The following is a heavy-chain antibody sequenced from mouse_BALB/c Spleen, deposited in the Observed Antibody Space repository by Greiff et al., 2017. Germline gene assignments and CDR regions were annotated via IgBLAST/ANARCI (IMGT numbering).Heavy chain of an antibody. CDR2: ISSGGSYT. D-gene: IGHD2-14*01. V-gene: IGHV5-4*02. Sequence: EVKLVESGGGLVKPGGSLKLSCAASGFTFSDYYMYWVRQTPEKRLEWVATISSGGSYTYYPDSVKGRFTISRDNAKNTLYLQMSSLKSEDTAMYYCARHGYRYGNFDVWGAGTTVTVSS. CDR3: ARHGYRYGNFDV. CDR1: GFTFSDYY. J-gene: IGHJ1*01.